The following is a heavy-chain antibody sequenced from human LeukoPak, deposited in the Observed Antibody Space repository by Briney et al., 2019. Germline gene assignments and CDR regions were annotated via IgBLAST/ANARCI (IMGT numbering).Heavy chain of an antibody. J-gene: IGHJ6*03. CDR1: GGSISSGSYY. D-gene: IGHD1-26*01. CDR2: IYTSGST. CDR3: ARAWASGPKYYYYYMDV. V-gene: IGHV4-61*02. Sequence: SETLSLTCTVSGGSISSGSYYWSWIRQPAGKGLEWIGRIYTSGSTNYNPSLKSRVTISVDKSKNQFSLKLSSVTAADTAVYYCARAWASGPKYYYYYMDVWGKGTTVTVSS.